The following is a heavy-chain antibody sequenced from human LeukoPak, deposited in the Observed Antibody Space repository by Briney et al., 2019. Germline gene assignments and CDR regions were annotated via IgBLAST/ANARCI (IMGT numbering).Heavy chain of an antibody. V-gene: IGHV1-2*02. CDR2: INPNSGGA. J-gene: IGHJ4*02. CDR3: ARDVARYDFWSGEFDY. CDR1: GYTFTGYY. Sequence: ASVKVSCKASGYTFTGYYMHWVRRAPGQGLEWMGWINPNSGGANYAQKFQGRVTMTRDTSISTAYMKLSRLRSDDTAVYYCARDVARYDFWSGEFDYWGQGTLVTVSS. D-gene: IGHD3-3*01.